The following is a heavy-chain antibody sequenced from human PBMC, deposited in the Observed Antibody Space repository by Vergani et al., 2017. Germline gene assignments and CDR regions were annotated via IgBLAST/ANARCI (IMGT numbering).Heavy chain of an antibody. CDR1: GSSISSGDYY. D-gene: IGHD3-10*01. CDR3: ARGSSKYGSGSYYTNWFDP. Sequence: QVQLQESGPGLVKPSQTLSLTCTVSGSSISSGDYYWSWIRQPPGKGLEWIGYIYYSGSTYYNPSLKSRVTISVDTSKNQFSLKLSSVTAADTAVYYCARGSSKYGSGSYYTNWFDPWGQGTLVTVSS. CDR2: IYYSGST. J-gene: IGHJ5*02. V-gene: IGHV4-30-4*08.